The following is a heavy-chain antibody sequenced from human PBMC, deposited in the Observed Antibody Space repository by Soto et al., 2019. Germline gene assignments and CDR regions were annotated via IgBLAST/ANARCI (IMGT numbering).Heavy chain of an antibody. D-gene: IGHD3-16*01. CDR1: VGSISSYY. CDR3: AREGGFYYYMDV. CDR2: IYYSGST. V-gene: IGHV4-59*01. Sequence: SETLSLTCTVSVGSISSYYWSWIRQPPGKGLEWIGYIYYSGSTNYNPSLKSRVTISVDTSKNQFSLKLSSVTAADTAVYYCAREGGFYYYMDVWGKGTTVTVSS. J-gene: IGHJ6*03.